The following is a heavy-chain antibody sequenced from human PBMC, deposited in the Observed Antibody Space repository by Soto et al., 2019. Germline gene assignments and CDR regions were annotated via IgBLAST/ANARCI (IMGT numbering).Heavy chain of an antibody. CDR1: GGSFSGYY. Sequence: PSETLSLTCAVYGGSFSGYYWSWIRQPPGKGLDWIGEINHSGSTNYNPSLKSRVTISVDTSKDQFSLKLSSVTAADTAVYYCARGRIVVVPAATAHPNWFDPWGQGTLVTVSS. D-gene: IGHD2-2*01. CDR3: ARGRIVVVPAATAHPNWFDP. V-gene: IGHV4-34*01. CDR2: INHSGST. J-gene: IGHJ5*02.